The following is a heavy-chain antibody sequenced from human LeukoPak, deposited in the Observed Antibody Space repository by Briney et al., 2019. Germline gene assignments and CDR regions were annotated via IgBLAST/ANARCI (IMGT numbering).Heavy chain of an antibody. V-gene: IGHV4-34*01. CDR1: GGSFSGYY. CDR3: ARNVASGQWLVPYYFDY. CDR2: INHSGST. D-gene: IGHD6-19*01. Sequence: SETLSLTCAVYGGSFSGYYWSWIRQPPGKGLEWIGEINHSGSTNYNPCLKSRVTISGDTSKNQFSLKLSSVTAADTAVYYCARNVASGQWLVPYYFDYWGQGTLVTVSS. J-gene: IGHJ4*02.